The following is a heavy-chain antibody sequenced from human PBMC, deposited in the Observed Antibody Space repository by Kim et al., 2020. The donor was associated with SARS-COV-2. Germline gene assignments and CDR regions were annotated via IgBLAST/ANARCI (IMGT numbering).Heavy chain of an antibody. Sequence: GSGGYTYYADSVKGRFTISRDNSKDTLYLQMNSLRAEDTAVYYCAKAWDYWGQGTLVTVSS. V-gene: IGHV3-23*01. CDR2: GSGGYT. CDR3: AKAWDY. J-gene: IGHJ4*02.